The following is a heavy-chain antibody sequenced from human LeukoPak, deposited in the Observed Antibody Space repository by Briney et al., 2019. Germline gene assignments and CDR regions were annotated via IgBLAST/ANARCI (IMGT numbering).Heavy chain of an antibody. D-gene: IGHD6-19*01. CDR3: ARDSDTFSSAWYRYFDY. CDR2: IHPSGST. J-gene: IGHJ4*02. CDR1: GGSVSSYY. Sequence: PSVTLSLTCTVSGGSVSSYYWSWIRQPAGRGLEWIGRIHPSGSTNYNPSLKSRVTMSVDTSKSQFSLKLSSVTAADTALYYCARDSDTFSSAWYRYFDYWGQGTLVTVSS. V-gene: IGHV4-4*07.